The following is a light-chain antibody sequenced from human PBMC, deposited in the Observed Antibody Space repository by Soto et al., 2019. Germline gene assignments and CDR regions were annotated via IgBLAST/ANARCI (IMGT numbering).Light chain of an antibody. CDR2: DTS. Sequence: EVVMSQSPATLSVSTGEGVTLSCRASQGIGDTLPWYPHKPGQTPRLLIYDTSTRATGVPARCSGGSSRPEFTLTINILQSEDFAVYYCQNHNNRPVTFGQGTRLEIK. CDR3: QNHNNRPVT. V-gene: IGKV3-15*01. CDR1: QGIGDT. J-gene: IGKJ5*01.